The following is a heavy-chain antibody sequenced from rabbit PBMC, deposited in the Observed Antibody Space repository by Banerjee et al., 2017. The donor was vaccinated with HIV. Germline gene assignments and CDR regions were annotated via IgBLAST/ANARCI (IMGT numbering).Heavy chain of an antibody. CDR1: GFSFSNKYV. CDR3: ARDRGDWGYYFNL. CDR2: INTSTGNT. D-gene: IGHD4-1*01. V-gene: IGHV1S45*01. Sequence: QQQPEESGGGLVKPEGSLTLSCTASGFSFSNKYVMCWVRQAPGKGLEWIACINTSTGNTVYASWAKGRFTISRTSSTTVTLQMTSLTAADTATYFCARDRGDWGYYFNLWGPGTLVTVS. J-gene: IGHJ4*01.